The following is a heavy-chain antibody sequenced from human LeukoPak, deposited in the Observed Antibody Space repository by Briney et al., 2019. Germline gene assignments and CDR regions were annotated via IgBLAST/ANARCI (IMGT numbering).Heavy chain of an antibody. D-gene: IGHD2-2*01. CDR2: IYPGDSDT. Sequence: GESLKISCKGSGYSFTNYWIGWVRQMPGKGPEWMGIIYPGDSDTRYSPSFQGQVTISVDKSISTAYLQWTSLKASDTAIYYCGEHSMPARSWHYFDFGAQEPRVPVPS. J-gene: IGHJ4*02. CDR3: GEHSMPARSWHYFDF. V-gene: IGHV5-51*01. CDR1: GYSFTNYW.